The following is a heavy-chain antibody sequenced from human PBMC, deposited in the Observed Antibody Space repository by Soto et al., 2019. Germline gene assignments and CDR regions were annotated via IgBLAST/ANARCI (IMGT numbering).Heavy chain of an antibody. V-gene: IGHV3-30-3*01. CDR1: GFTFSSHS. Sequence: QVQLVESGGGVVQPGRSLRLSCAASGFTFSSHSIQWVRQAPGNGLEWVAVISYDGSIKYYADSVKGRFTIARDNSKNTAYLQMNSLRAEDTAVFYCAREWSTSGDLDYWGHGTLVIVSS. D-gene: IGHD3-10*01. J-gene: IGHJ4*01. CDR2: ISYDGSIK. CDR3: AREWSTSGDLDY.